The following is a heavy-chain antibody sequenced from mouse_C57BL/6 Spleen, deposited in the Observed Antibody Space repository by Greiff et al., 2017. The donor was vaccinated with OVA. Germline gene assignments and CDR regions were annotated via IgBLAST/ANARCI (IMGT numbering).Heavy chain of an antibody. J-gene: IGHJ2*01. CDR1: GYTFTDYY. D-gene: IGHD1-1*01. CDR2: INPNNGGT. Sequence: VQLQQSGPELVKPGASVKISCKASGYTFTDYYMNWVKQSHGKSLEWIGDINPNNGGTSYNQKFKGKATLTVDKSSSTAYMELRSLTSEDSAVYYCARGYYGSLDYWGQGTTLTVSS. V-gene: IGHV1-26*01. CDR3: ARGYYGSLDY.